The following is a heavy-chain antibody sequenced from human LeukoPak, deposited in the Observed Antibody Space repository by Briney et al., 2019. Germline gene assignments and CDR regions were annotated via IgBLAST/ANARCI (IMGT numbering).Heavy chain of an antibody. D-gene: IGHD2-21*01. CDR1: GYTFTSYG. V-gene: IGHV1-18*01. CDR3: ARGHIPGLYYYYMDV. J-gene: IGHJ6*03. Sequence: GASVKVSCKASGYTFTSYGISWVRQAPGQGLEWMGWISAYNGNTNYAQKLQGRVTMTTDTSTSTAYMELRSLRSDDTAVYYCARGHIPGLYYYYMDVWGKGTTVTVSS. CDR2: ISAYNGNT.